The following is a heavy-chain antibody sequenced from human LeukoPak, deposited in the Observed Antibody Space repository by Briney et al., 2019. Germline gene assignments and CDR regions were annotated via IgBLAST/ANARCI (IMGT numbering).Heavy chain of an antibody. CDR2: IWYDGSNK. Sequence: PGGSLRLSCAASGFTFSSYGMHWVRQAPGKGLEWVAVIWYDGSNKYYADSVKGRFTISRDNSKNTLYLQMNSLRAEDTAVYYCARERSTVAPPHPFDYWGKGTLVTVSS. CDR3: ARERSTVAPPHPFDY. V-gene: IGHV3-33*01. J-gene: IGHJ4*02. CDR1: GFTFSSYG. D-gene: IGHD4-23*01.